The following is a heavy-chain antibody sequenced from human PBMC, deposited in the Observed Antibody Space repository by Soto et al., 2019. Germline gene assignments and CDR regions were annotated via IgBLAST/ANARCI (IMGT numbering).Heavy chain of an antibody. CDR3: ARQQTFGGANDALDV. D-gene: IGHD3-16*01. Sequence: QVQLQESGPGLVKPSETLSLTCSISGGSLNTNYWNWMRQSPGKGLEWIGYILYTGSTKYNPSLKSRANISVDTSKNQFSLNLRSVTAADTAIYYCARQQTFGGANDALDVWGQGTQVIVSA. V-gene: IGHV4-59*08. CDR2: ILYTGST. CDR1: GGSLNTNY. J-gene: IGHJ3*01.